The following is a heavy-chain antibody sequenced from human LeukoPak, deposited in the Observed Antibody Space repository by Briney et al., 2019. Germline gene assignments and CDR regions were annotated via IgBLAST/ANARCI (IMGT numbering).Heavy chain of an antibody. V-gene: IGHV3-49*04. J-gene: IGHJ4*02. CDR2: IRSKAYGGTT. CDR1: GFTVGDYS. CDR3: ARFGSGWSLDY. D-gene: IGHD6-19*01. Sequence: GGSLRPSCIGSGFTVGDYSMNWVRQAPGKGLEWVGFIRSKAYGGTTEHAASVQGRFTISGDDSKSTAYLQMNSLKTEDTAVYYCARFGSGWSLDYWGQGTLVIVSS.